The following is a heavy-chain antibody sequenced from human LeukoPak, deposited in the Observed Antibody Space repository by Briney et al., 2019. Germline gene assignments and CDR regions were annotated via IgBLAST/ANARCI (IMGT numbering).Heavy chain of an antibody. D-gene: IGHD3-9*01. CDR2: INPNSGGT. Sequence: GASVKVSCKASGYTFTGYYMHWVRQAPGQGLEWMGWINPNSGGTNYAQKFQGRVTMTRDTSISTAYMELSRLRSDDTAVYYCARGTGLVPYYDILTGYHQFDYWGRRTLVTVSS. V-gene: IGHV1-2*02. CDR3: ARGTGLVPYYDILTGYHQFDY. CDR1: GYTFTGYY. J-gene: IGHJ4*02.